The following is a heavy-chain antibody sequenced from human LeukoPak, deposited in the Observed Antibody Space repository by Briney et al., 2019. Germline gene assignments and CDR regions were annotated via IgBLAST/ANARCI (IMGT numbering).Heavy chain of an antibody. Sequence: SETLSLTCTVSGGSISSYYWSWIRQPPGKGLEWIGYIYYSGSTNYNPSLKSRVTISVDTSKNQFSLKLSSVTAADTAVYYCARDIAVAGFDYWGQGTLVTVSS. CDR1: GGSISSYY. D-gene: IGHD6-19*01. CDR2: IYYSGST. CDR3: ARDIAVAGFDY. J-gene: IGHJ4*02. V-gene: IGHV4-59*12.